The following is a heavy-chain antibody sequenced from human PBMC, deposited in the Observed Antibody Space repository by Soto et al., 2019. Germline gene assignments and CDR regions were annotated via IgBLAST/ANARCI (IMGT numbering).Heavy chain of an antibody. J-gene: IGHJ4*02. CDR2: VYYSGST. D-gene: IGHD3-3*01. CDR3: ASYKFGVFFDY. V-gene: IGHV4-59*01. Sequence: QVQLQESGPGLVKPSETLSLTCSVSGGSISNYYWSWIRQPPGKGLEWIGYVYYSGSTNYNPSLKSRVTISVDTSKKQFSLKLSSVTAADTAVYYCASYKFGVFFDYWGQGTLVTVSS. CDR1: GGSISNYY.